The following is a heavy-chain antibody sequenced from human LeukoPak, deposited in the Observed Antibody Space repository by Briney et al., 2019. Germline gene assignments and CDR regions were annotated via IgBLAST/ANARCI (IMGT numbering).Heavy chain of an antibody. CDR3: AREVSDYDILTGCIDY. CDR1: GVSIRSGSYY. D-gene: IGHD3-9*01. CDR2: IYTSGTT. Sequence: RPSETLSLTCTVSGVSIRSGSYYWSWIRQPAGKGLEWIGRIYTSGTTNHNPSLKSRVPISVGTSKRQFSPKLSSVTAADTAVYYCAREVSDYDILTGCIDYWGQGALVSVSS. J-gene: IGHJ4*02. V-gene: IGHV4-61*02.